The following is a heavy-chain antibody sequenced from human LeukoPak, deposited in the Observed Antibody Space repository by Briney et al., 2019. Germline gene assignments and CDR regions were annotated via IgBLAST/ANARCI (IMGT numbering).Heavy chain of an antibody. CDR1: GDSVSSNSAA. D-gene: IGHD3-22*01. CDR2: TYYRSKWYN. Sequence: PSQTLSLTCAISGDSVSSNSAAWNWIRQSPSRGLEWLGRTYYRSKWYNDYAVSVKSRITINPDTSKNQFSLQLNSVTPEDTAVYYCARDSGEPSKFHYYDSSGFDYWGQGTLVTVSS. J-gene: IGHJ4*02. V-gene: IGHV6-1*01. CDR3: ARDSGEPSKFHYYDSSGFDY.